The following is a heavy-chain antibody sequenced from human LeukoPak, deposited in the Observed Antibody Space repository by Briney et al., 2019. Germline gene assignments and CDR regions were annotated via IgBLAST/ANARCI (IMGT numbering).Heavy chain of an antibody. J-gene: IGHJ3*02. D-gene: IGHD3-22*01. Sequence: PGGSLRLSCAASGFTFSSYAMHWVRQAPGKGLEWVAVISYDGSNKYYADSVKGRFTISRDNSKNTLYLQMNSLRAEDTAVYYCARAKRADSSGSSDAFDIWGQGTMVTVSS. CDR2: ISYDGSNK. CDR1: GFTFSSYA. V-gene: IGHV3-30-3*01. CDR3: ARAKRADSSGSSDAFDI.